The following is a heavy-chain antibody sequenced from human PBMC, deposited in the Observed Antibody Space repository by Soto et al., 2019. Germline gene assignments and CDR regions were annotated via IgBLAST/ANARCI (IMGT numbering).Heavy chain of an antibody. Sequence: QVQLVESGGGVVQPGRSLRLYCAPSGFTFSSYAMHWVRQAPGKGLEWVALISYDGDDKYYADSVKGRFTISRDNSKNTLYLQMNSLRSEDTAMYYCARDLRQLVYYYFGMDVWGPGTTVTVSS. CDR1: GFTFSSYA. D-gene: IGHD6-13*01. CDR3: ARDLRQLVYYYFGMDV. CDR2: ISYDGDDK. J-gene: IGHJ6*02. V-gene: IGHV3-30-3*01.